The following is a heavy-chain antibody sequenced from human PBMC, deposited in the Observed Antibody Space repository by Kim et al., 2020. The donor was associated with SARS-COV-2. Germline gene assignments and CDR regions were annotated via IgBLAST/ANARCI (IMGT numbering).Heavy chain of an antibody. CDR2: INPNSGGT. Sequence: ASVKVSCKASGYTFTGYYMHWVRQAPGQGLEWMGRINPNSGGTNYAQKFQGRVTMTRDTSISTAYMELSRLRSDDTAVYYCARQKGWDSNWFDPWGQGTLVTVSS. CDR3: ARQKGWDSNWFDP. D-gene: IGHD1-26*01. J-gene: IGHJ5*02. CDR1: GYTFTGYY. V-gene: IGHV1-2*06.